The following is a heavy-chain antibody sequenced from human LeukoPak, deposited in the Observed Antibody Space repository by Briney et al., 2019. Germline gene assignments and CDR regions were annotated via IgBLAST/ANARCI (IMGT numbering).Heavy chain of an antibody. CDR2: FDPEDGET. D-gene: IGHD3-10*01. Sequence: ASVKVSCKVSGYTLTELSMHWVRQAPGKGLEWMGGFDPEDGETIYAQKFQSRVTMTEDTSTDTAYMELSSLRSEDTAVYYCATDEVRGVLRSLHYWGQGTLVTVSS. CDR3: ATDEVRGVLRSLHY. CDR1: GYTLTELS. J-gene: IGHJ4*02. V-gene: IGHV1-24*01.